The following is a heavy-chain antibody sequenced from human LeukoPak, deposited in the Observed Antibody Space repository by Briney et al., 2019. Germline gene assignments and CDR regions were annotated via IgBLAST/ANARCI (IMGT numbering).Heavy chain of an antibody. D-gene: IGHD2-2*01. Sequence: GGSLRLSCAASGFTFSSYAMHWVRQAPGKGLEWVAVISYDGSNKYYADSVKGRFTISRDNAKNSLYLQMNSLRAEDTAVYYCARARVPAADLDAFDIWGQGTMVTVSS. V-gene: IGHV3-30-3*01. CDR1: GFTFSSYA. CDR3: ARARVPAADLDAFDI. J-gene: IGHJ3*02. CDR2: ISYDGSNK.